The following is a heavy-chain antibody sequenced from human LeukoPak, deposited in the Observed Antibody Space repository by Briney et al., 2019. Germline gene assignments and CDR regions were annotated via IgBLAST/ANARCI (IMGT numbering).Heavy chain of an antibody. CDR3: ARRANYYYDSSGYPYIDY. J-gene: IGHJ4*02. D-gene: IGHD3-22*01. CDR2: INHSGST. Sequence: SETLSLTCAVYGGSFSGYYWSWIRQPPGKGLEWIGEINHSGSTNYNPSLKSRVTISVDTSKNQFSLKLSSVTAADTAVYYCARRANYYYDSSGYPYIDYWGQGTLVTVSS. V-gene: IGHV4-34*01. CDR1: GGSFSGYY.